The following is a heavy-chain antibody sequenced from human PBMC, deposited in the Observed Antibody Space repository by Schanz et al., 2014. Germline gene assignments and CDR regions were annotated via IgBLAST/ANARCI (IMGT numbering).Heavy chain of an antibody. J-gene: IGHJ4*02. D-gene: IGHD3-22*01. CDR2: INTGGDST. Sequence: EVKLLESGGTLVRPGGSLRLSCAASGFTFSTYAMAWVRQAPGKGLEWVSSINTGGDSTYYADSVKGRFTISRDNSKNTLYLEMNSLRVEDSAIYYCAKDISDTSGKDDYWGQGNLVTVSS. V-gene: IGHV3-23*01. CDR1: GFTFSTYA. CDR3: AKDISDTSGKDDY.